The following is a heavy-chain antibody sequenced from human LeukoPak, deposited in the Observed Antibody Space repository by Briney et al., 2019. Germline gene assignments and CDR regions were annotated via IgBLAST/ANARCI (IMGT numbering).Heavy chain of an antibody. V-gene: IGHV3-23*01. CDR2: ISNGGGST. CDR1: GFTFSNSA. J-gene: IGHJ3*01. Sequence: GGSLRLSCAASGFTFSNSAMTWVRQAPGKGLEWVSTISNGGGSTFYADFVKGRFTIARDNSRNTLYLQMKGLRAEDTALYYCAKLKGKDGVRDSYDLWGPGTMVTISS. D-gene: IGHD2-2*01. CDR3: AKLKGKDGVRDSYDL.